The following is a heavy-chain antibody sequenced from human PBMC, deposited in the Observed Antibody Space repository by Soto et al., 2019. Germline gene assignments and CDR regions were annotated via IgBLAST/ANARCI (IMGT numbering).Heavy chain of an antibody. CDR2: IKQDGSEK. D-gene: IGHD3-10*01. V-gene: IGHV3-7*01. CDR1: GFTFSSYW. J-gene: IGHJ3*02. CDR3: ARDATSFIIMQDDFDI. Sequence: PGGSLRLSCAASGFTFSSYWMSWVRQAPGKGLEWVANIKQDGSEKYYVDSVKGRFTISRDKAKNSLYLQMNSLRAEDTAVYYCARDATSFIIMQDDFDIWGQGTMVTV.